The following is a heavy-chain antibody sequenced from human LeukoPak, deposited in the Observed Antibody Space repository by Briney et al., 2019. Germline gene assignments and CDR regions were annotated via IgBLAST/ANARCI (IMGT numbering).Heavy chain of an antibody. CDR2: IIPICGTA. D-gene: IGHD1-26*01. V-gene: IGHV1-69*05. CDR1: GGTFSSYA. Sequence: SVKVSCKASGGTFSSYAISWVRQAPGQGLEWMGGIIPICGTANYAQKFQGRVTITTDESTSTAYMELSSLRSEDTAVYYCARDSELLGGKGAFDIWGQATMVTVSS. CDR3: ARDSELLGGKGAFDI. J-gene: IGHJ3*02.